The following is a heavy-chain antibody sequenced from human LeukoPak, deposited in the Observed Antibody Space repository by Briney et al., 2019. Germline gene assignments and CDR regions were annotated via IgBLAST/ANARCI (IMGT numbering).Heavy chain of an antibody. CDR1: GYTFTSYG. CDR3: AGGPTMMSSSDYYYGMDV. J-gene: IGHJ6*02. Sequence: ASLKVSCKASGYTFTSYGISSVRQAPGQGLEWMGWISAYNGNTNNAQKLQGRVTMTTDTSTSTAYMELRSLRSDDTAVYYCAGGPTMMSSSDYYYGMDVWCQGTTVTVSS. V-gene: IGHV1-18*01. D-gene: IGHD6-13*01. CDR2: ISAYNGNT.